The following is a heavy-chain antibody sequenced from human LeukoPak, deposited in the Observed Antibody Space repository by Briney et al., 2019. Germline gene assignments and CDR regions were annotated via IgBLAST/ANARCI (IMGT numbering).Heavy chain of an antibody. CDR1: GFTFTSSA. CDR2: IVVGSGNT. J-gene: IGHJ4*02. D-gene: IGHD1-26*01. CDR3: AAGGYSGSYYADY. V-gene: IGHV1-58*02. Sequence: ASVKVSCKASGFTFTSSAMQWVRQARGQRLEWIGWIVVGSGNTNYAQKFQERVTITRDMSTSTAYMELSSLRSEDTAVYYCAAGGYSGSYYADYWGQGTLVTVSS.